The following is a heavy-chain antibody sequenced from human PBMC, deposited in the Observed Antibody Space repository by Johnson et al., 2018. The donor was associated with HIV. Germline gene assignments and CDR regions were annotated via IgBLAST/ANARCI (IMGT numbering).Heavy chain of an antibody. CDR1: AFTLSDYY. CDR2: IDSSGSII. J-gene: IGHJ3*01. CDR3: AKDQWSSSWTNDAFDF. V-gene: IGHV3-11*04. D-gene: IGHD6-13*01. Sequence: QVQLVESGGGLVKPGGSLRLSCAASAFTLSDYYMSWIRQAPGKGLEWISYIDSSGSIIYQADSVKGRFTISRDTAKNTLYLQMNSLRAEDTAVYYCAKDQWSSSWTNDAFDFWGQGTMVTVSS.